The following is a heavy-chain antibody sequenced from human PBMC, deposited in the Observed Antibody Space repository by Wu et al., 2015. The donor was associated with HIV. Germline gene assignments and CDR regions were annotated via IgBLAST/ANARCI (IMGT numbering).Heavy chain of an antibody. J-gene: IGHJ3*02. Sequence: QVQLVQSGAEAKKPGASVKVSCKASGYNFFGGGFFIHWVRQAPGQGLEWMGWINPKTGGTSYAQKFHGRVIMTTDTSISTAYMELGTLTSEDTAVYYCNRGMQQWVNDAFDIWGQGTMVTVSS. CDR3: NRGMQQWVNDAFDI. D-gene: IGHD3-16*01. CDR2: INPKTGGT. CDR1: GYNFFGGGFF. V-gene: IGHV1-2*02.